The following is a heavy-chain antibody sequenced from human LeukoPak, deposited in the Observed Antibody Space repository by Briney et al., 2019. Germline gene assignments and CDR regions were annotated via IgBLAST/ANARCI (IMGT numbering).Heavy chain of an antibody. CDR1: GFTFSSYA. CDR2: ISGSGNRT. Sequence: GGPLRLSCAASGFTFSSYAMSWVRQAPGKGLEWVSAISGSGNRTYYADSVKGRFTISRDNSKNTLYLQMNSLRAEDTAVYYCAKGPSFYCSSTSCYWVYWGQGTLVTVSS. CDR3: AKGPSFYCSSTSCYWVY. J-gene: IGHJ4*02. D-gene: IGHD2-2*01. V-gene: IGHV3-23*01.